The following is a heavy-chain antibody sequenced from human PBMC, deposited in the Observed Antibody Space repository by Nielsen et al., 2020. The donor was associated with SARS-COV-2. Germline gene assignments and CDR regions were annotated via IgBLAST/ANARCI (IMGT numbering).Heavy chain of an antibody. CDR2: IWYDGSNK. Sequence: LKISCAASGFTFSSYGMHWVRQAPGKGLEWVAVIWYDGSNKYYADSVKGRFTISRDNSKNTLYLQMNSLRAEDTAVYYCARDRVGSSGWDYYFDYWGQGTLVTVSS. CDR1: GFTFSSYG. CDR3: ARDRVGSSGWDYYFDY. V-gene: IGHV3-33*08. D-gene: IGHD6-19*01. J-gene: IGHJ4*02.